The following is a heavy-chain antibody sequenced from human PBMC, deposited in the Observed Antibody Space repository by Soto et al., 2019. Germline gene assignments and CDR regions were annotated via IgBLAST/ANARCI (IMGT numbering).Heavy chain of an antibody. CDR1: AYRFTSYW. Sequence: GESLKISCKGSAYRFTSYWIVWVRQLPGKGLEWMGIIYPGDSDTRYSPSFQGQVTISADKSISTAYLQWSSLKASDTAMYYCARRRSRDFGVDYWGQGTLVTVSS. CDR3: ARRRSRDFGVDY. CDR2: IYPGDSDT. D-gene: IGHD3-3*01. V-gene: IGHV5-51*01. J-gene: IGHJ4*02.